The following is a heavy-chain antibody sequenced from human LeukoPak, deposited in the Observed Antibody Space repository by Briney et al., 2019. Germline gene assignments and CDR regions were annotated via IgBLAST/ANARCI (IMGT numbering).Heavy chain of an antibody. Sequence: PGGSLRLSCAASGFTFSSYSMNWVRQAPGKGLEWVSPISSSSSSYIYHADSVKGRFTISRDNAKNSLYLQMNSLRAEDTAVYYCARDPPYYDILTGYYQIDYWGQGTLVTVSS. CDR2: ISSSSSSYI. V-gene: IGHV3-21*01. CDR3: ARDPPYYDILTGYYQIDY. CDR1: GFTFSSYS. J-gene: IGHJ4*02. D-gene: IGHD3-9*01.